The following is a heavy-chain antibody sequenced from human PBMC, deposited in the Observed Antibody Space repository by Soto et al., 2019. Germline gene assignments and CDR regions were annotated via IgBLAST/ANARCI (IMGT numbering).Heavy chain of an antibody. CDR1: GDSMTSYY. CDR2: IYSSGNT. D-gene: IGHD3-22*01. J-gene: IGHJ4*02. CDR3: ARGGGWLPDL. V-gene: IGHV4-59*01. Sequence: QVQLQESGPGLMKSSETLSLTCTVSGDSMTSYYWTWIRQSPGKGLEWIGYIYSSGNTNYNPSLKSRVTISVDTSNNQFSLKLTSMTAADSAVYYCARGGGWLPDLWGQGTLVTVST.